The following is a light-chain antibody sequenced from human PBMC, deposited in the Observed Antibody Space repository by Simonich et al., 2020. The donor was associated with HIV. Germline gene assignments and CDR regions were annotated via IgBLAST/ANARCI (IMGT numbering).Light chain of an antibody. V-gene: IGKV2-28*01. J-gene: IGKJ4*01. Sequence: DIVMTQSPLSLPVTPGEPASISCRSSQSLLHSNGYNYLGWYLEKPGQSPQLLIYLGSNRASGVPDRFSGRGSGTDFTLKISRVEAEDVGVDYCMQALQTLTFGGGTKVEIK. CDR2: LGS. CDR1: QSLLHSNGYNY. CDR3: MQALQTLT.